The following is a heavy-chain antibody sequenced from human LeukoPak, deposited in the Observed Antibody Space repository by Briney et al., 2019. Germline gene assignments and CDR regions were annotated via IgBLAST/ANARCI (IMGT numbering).Heavy chain of an antibody. CDR3: ARHHDSSGLYGPFDY. V-gene: IGHV4-34*01. CDR1: GGSFSGYF. J-gene: IGHJ4*02. D-gene: IGHD3-22*01. CDR2: INHNGGT. Sequence: SETLSLTCAVYGGSFSGYFWSWIRQPPGKGLEWIGDINHNGGTNYNPSLKSRVTISVDTSKNRFSLNLSSVTAADTAVYYCARHHDSSGLYGPFDYWGQGTLVTVSS.